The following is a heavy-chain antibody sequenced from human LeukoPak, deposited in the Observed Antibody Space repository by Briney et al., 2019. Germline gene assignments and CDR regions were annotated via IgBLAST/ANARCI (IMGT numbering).Heavy chain of an antibody. J-gene: IGHJ4*02. CDR2: VSAYNGNT. V-gene: IGHV1-18*01. CDR3: ARGTTVNFDY. Sequence: GPSVKLSCKASGYTFTNYGIRWVRQAPGQGREWMGWVSAYNGNTNYAQKVQSRVTMTTDTSTSTAYMELRSLRSDDTAVYYCARGTTVNFDYWGQGTLVTVSS. CDR1: GYTFTNYG. D-gene: IGHD4-17*01.